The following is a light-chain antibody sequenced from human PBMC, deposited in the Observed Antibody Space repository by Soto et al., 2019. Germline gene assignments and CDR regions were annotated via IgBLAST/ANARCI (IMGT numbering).Light chain of an antibody. CDR1: QSVSRY. CDR2: DAS. CDR3: QQRSNWIT. Sequence: EIVLTQSPATLSLSPGERATLSCRASQSVSRYLAWYQQKPGQGPRLLIYDASNRATGIPARFSGSGSGTDFTLTISSLEPEDFAVYYCQQRSNWITFGQGTRLEIK. V-gene: IGKV3-11*01. J-gene: IGKJ5*01.